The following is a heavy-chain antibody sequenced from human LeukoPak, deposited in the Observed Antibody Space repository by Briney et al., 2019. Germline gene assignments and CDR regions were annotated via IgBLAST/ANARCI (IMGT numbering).Heavy chain of an antibody. CDR3: ARDRIAVATPFDY. J-gene: IGHJ4*02. Sequence: GASVKVSCKASGYTFTGYYMHWVRQAPGQGLEWMGWINPNSGGTNYAQKFQGRVTMTRDTSISTAYMELSRLRSDDTAVYYCARDRIAVATPFDYWGQGTLVTVSS. CDR2: INPNSGGT. CDR1: GYTFTGYY. D-gene: IGHD6-19*01. V-gene: IGHV1-2*02.